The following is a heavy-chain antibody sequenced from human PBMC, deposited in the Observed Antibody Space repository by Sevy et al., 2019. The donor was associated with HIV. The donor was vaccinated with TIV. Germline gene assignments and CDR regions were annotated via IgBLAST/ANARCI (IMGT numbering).Heavy chain of an antibody. D-gene: IGHD6-19*01. J-gene: IGHJ4*02. CDR2: ISWNSGSI. V-gene: IGHV3-9*01. Sequence: GGSLRLSCAASGFTFDDYVMHWVRQAPGKGLEWVSGISWNSGSIGYADSVKGRFTISRDNSKNTLYLQMNSLRAEDTAVYYCARAESSGWYGGFDYWGQRTLVTVSS. CDR3: ARAESSGWYGGFDY. CDR1: GFTFDDYV.